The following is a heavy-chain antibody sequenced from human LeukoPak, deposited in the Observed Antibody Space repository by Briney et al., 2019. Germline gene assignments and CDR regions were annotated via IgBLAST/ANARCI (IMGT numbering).Heavy chain of an antibody. Sequence: GESLKISCKGSGYSFTSYWIGWVRQMPGKGLEWMGIIYPGDSDTRYSPSLQGQVTISADKSISTAYLQWSSLKASDTAMYYCARGVEECTNGVCDFDYWGQGTLVTVSS. CDR2: IYPGDSDT. V-gene: IGHV5-51*01. CDR3: ARGVEECTNGVCDFDY. J-gene: IGHJ4*02. D-gene: IGHD2-8*01. CDR1: GYSFTSYW.